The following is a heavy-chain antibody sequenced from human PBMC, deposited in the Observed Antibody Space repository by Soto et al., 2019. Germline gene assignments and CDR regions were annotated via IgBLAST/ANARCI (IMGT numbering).Heavy chain of an antibody. CDR2: ITASSGHI. D-gene: IGHD4-17*01. CDR3: AAIPGSTAPPY. CDR1: GFTFSTYT. V-gene: IGHV3-21*01. J-gene: IGHJ4*02. Sequence: GGSLRLSCAASGFTFSTYTMSWVRQAPGKGLEWVSSITASSGHIYYADSVRGRFTISRDNAKNSLHLQMNSLEAEDTAVYYCAAIPGSTAPPYWGQGTLVTVSS.